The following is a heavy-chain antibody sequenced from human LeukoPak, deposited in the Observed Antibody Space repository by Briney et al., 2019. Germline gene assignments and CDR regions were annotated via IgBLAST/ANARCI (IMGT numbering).Heavy chain of an antibody. CDR3: TTVLSGYCSGGSCGY. CDR2: IKSKTDGGTT. V-gene: IGHV3-15*01. CDR1: GFTFSNAW. D-gene: IGHD2-15*01. Sequence: GGSLRLSCAASGFTFSNAWMSWVRQAPGKGLGWVGRIKSKTDGGTTDYAAPVKGRFTISRDDSKNTLYLQMNSLKTEDTAVYYCTTVLSGYCSGGSCGYWGQGTLVTVSS. J-gene: IGHJ4*02.